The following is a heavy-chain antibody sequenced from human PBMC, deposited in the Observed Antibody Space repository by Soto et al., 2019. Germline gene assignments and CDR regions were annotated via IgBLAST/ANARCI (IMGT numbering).Heavy chain of an antibody. V-gene: IGHV4-59*11. CDR3: ARGNDWKSSTFDI. Sequence: QVQLQESGPGLVKPSETLSLTCTVSGGSLIDHYWNWIRQPPGKGLHWIGYVYYSGGTNYNPSLKSRVTMSVDTSKNQFSLNLGSVTAADTAVYYCARGNDWKSSTFDIWGQGTMVSVSS. J-gene: IGHJ3*02. D-gene: IGHD2-21*01. CDR2: VYYSGGT. CDR1: GGSLIDHY.